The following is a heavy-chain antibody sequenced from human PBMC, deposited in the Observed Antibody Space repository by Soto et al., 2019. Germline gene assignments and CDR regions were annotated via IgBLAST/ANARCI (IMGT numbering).Heavy chain of an antibody. CDR3: TRQPSIGYCSSTSCDDAFDI. CDR2: IRSKANSYAT. CDR1: GFTFSGSA. Sequence: GGSLRLSCAASGFTFSGSAMHWVRQASGKGLEWVGRIRSKANSYATAYAASVKGRFTISRDDSKNTAYLQMNSLKTEDTAVYYFTRQPSIGYCSSTSCDDAFDIWGQGTMVTVSS. V-gene: IGHV3-73*01. J-gene: IGHJ3*02. D-gene: IGHD2-2*01.